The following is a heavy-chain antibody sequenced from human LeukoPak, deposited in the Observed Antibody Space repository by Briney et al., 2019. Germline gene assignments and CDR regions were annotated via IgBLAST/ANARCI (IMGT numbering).Heavy chain of an antibody. CDR2: IYSSGSA. J-gene: IGHJ4*02. CDR1: GGSFSGYY. Sequence: SETLSLTCAVYGGSFSGYYWSWIRQPAGKGLEWIGRIYSSGSANYNPSLKSRITMSVDTSKNQFSLKVSSVTAADTAVYYCAREGPSGYNYGLYYFDYWGQGTLVTVSS. CDR3: AREGPSGYNYGLYYFDY. V-gene: IGHV4-4*07. D-gene: IGHD5-18*01.